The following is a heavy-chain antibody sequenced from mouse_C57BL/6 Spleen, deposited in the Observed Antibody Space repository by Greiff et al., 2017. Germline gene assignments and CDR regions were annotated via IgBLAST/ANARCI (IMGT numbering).Heavy chain of an antibody. V-gene: IGHV1-82*01. D-gene: IGHD2-4*01. J-gene: IGHJ3*01. CDR1: GYAFSSSW. CDR2: IYPGDGDT. CDR3: ARWSYYDYEEVTGFAY. Sequence: QVQLQQSGPELVKPGASVKISCKASGYAFSSSWMNWVKQRPGKGLEWIGRIYPGDGDTNYNGKFKGKATLTADKSSSSAYMQLSSLTSEDSAVYFCARWSYYDYEEVTGFAYWGQGTLVTVSA.